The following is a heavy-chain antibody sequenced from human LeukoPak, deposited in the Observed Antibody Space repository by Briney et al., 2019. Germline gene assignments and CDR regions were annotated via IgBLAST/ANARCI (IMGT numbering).Heavy chain of an antibody. CDR2: ISTSSSYI. CDR1: GFTFSGST. V-gene: IGHV3-21*01. Sequence: PGGSLRLSCAASGFTFSGSTMNWVRQAPGKGLEWVSFISTSSSYIYYADSVKGRFTISRDNAKNSLYLQMNSLRAEDTAVYYCARDVGPGLLWFGEIDYWGQGTLVTVSS. D-gene: IGHD3-10*01. CDR3: ARDVGPGLLWFGEIDY. J-gene: IGHJ4*02.